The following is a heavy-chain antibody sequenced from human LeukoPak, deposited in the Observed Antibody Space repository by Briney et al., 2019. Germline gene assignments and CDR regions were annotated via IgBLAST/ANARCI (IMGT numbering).Heavy chain of an antibody. J-gene: IGHJ4*02. CDR1: GDSISSYY. Sequence: SSETLSLTCSVSGDSISSYYWSWIRQPAGKGLEWIGHFYASGSTNYNPSLKSRVTMSVDTSKNQFSLKLNSVTAADTAVYYCARVISSGWYYFDYWGQGTLVTVSS. D-gene: IGHD6-19*01. V-gene: IGHV4-4*07. CDR3: ARVISSGWYYFDY. CDR2: FYASGST.